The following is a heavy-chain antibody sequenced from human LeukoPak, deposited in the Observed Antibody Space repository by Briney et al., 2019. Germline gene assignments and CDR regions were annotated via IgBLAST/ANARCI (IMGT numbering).Heavy chain of an antibody. CDR2: ISYDGSNK. V-gene: IGHV3-30-3*01. J-gene: IGHJ6*04. CDR3: ATVKGRRRYYYYYGMDV. D-gene: IGHD1-1*01. CDR1: GFTFSSYA. Sequence: GGSLRLSCAASGFTFSSYAMHWVRQAPGKGLEWVAVISYDGSNKYYADSVKGRFTISKDNSKNTLYLQMNSLRAEDTAVYYCATVKGRRRYYYYYGMDVWGKGTTVTVSS.